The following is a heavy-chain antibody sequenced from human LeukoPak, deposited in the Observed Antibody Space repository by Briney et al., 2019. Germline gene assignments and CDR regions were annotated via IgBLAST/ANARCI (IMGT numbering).Heavy chain of an antibody. CDR2: IYYSGST. Sequence: SETLSLTCTVSGGSISSTRYYWGWIRQPPGKGLEWIGSIYYSGSTYYKPSLKSRVTMSVDRSKNQFSLKLSSVTAADTAVYYCARHGVYYGLGSSYGLPNWFDPWGQGTQVTVSS. CDR3: ARHGVYYGLGSSYGLPNWFDP. J-gene: IGHJ5*02. CDR1: GGSISSTRYY. D-gene: IGHD3-10*01. V-gene: IGHV4-39*01.